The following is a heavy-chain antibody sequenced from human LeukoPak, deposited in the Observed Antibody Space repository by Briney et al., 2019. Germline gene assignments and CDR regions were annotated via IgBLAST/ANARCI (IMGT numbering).Heavy chain of an antibody. CDR2: IYYSGST. J-gene: IGHJ6*02. Sequence: PSETLSLTCTVSGGSISSSSYYWGWIRQPPGKGLEWIGSIYYSGSTYYNPSLKSRVTISVDTSKNQFSLKLSSVTAADTALYYCAGLGYCSSTSCYRIGYYYYYGMDVWGQGTTVTVSS. D-gene: IGHD2-2*02. CDR3: AGLGYCSSTSCYRIGYYYYYGMDV. CDR1: GGSISSSSYY. V-gene: IGHV4-39*01.